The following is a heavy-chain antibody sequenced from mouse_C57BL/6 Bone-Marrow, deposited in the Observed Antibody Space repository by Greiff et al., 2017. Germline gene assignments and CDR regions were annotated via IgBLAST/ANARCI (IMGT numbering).Heavy chain of an antibody. D-gene: IGHD2-13*01. V-gene: IGHV7-1*01. Sequence: EVKVVESGGGLVQSGRSLRLSCATSGFTFSDFYMEWVRQAPGKGLEWIAASRNKANDYTTEYSASVKGRFIVSRDTSQSILYLQMNALRAEDTAIYYCAREVKAMDYWGQGTSVTVSS. CDR1: GFTFSDFY. J-gene: IGHJ4*01. CDR3: AREVKAMDY. CDR2: SRNKANDYTT.